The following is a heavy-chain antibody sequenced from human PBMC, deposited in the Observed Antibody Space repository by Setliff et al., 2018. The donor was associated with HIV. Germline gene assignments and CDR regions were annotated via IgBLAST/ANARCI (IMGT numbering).Heavy chain of an antibody. CDR2: MHYSGST. D-gene: IGHD1-26*01. J-gene: IGHJ4*02. Sequence: SETLSLTCTVSGGSISSSPYFWGWIRQPPGKGLEWIGSMHYSGSTYYNSSLKSRVTISLDRSKNQVSLKVNSVTAADTAVYFCAIRSRLGGSSNYFDSWGQGALVTVSS. CDR3: AIRSRLGGSSNYFDS. V-gene: IGHV4-39*07. CDR1: GGSISSSPYF.